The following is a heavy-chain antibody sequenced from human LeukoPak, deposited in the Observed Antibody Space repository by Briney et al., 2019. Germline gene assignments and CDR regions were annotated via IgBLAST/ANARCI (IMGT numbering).Heavy chain of an antibody. D-gene: IGHD3-10*01. CDR2: INPNSGGT. CDR1: GYTFTGYY. CDR3: ARDRGWYYYYGMDV. Sequence: ASVKVSCKASGYTFTGYYMHRVRQAPGQGLEWMGWINPNSGGTNYAQKFQGRVTMTRDTSISTAYMELSRLRSDDTAVYYCARDRGWYYYYGMDVWGQGTTVTVSS. V-gene: IGHV1-2*02. J-gene: IGHJ6*02.